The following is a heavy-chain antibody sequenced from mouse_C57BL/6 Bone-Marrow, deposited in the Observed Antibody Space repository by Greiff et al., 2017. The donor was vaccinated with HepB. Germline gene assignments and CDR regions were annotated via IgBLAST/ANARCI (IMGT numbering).Heavy chain of an antibody. J-gene: IGHJ4*01. D-gene: IGHD2-3*01. Sequence: QVQLQQSGAELARPGASVKLSCKASGFTFTSYGISWVKQRTGQGLEWIGEIYPRSGNTYYNEKFKGKATLTADKSTSTAYMELRSLTSEDSAVYVCSVYDGYFFMDYWGQGTSVTVAS. CDR3: SVYDGYFFMDY. CDR1: GFTFTSYG. V-gene: IGHV1-81*01. CDR2: IYPRSGNT.